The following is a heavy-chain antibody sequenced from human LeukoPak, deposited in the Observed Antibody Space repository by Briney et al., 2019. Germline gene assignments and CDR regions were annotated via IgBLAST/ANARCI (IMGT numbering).Heavy chain of an antibody. V-gene: IGHV1-46*01. CDR1: GYTFTSYY. CDR3: ARHRSGSGTYYMDV. D-gene: IGHD1-26*01. Sequence: GASVKVSCKASGYTFTSYYMHWVRQAPGQGLEWMGIINPSGGSTSYAQKFQGRVTMTRDTSISTAYMELSRLRSDDTAVYYCARHRSGSGTYYMDVWGKGTTVTVSS. J-gene: IGHJ6*03. CDR2: INPSGGST.